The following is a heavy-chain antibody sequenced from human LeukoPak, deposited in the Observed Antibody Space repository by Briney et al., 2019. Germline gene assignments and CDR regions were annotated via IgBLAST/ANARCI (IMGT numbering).Heavy chain of an antibody. Sequence: PSETLSLTCTVSGGSISSSSYYWGWIRQPPGKGLEWIGSIYYSGSTYYNPSLKSRVTISVDTYKNQFSLKLSSVTAADTAVYYCARHPRSSNCEGCIDYWGQGTLVTVSS. CDR1: GGSISSSSYY. V-gene: IGHV4-39*01. CDR2: IYYSGST. CDR3: ARHPRSSNCEGCIDY. J-gene: IGHJ4*02. D-gene: IGHD6-13*01.